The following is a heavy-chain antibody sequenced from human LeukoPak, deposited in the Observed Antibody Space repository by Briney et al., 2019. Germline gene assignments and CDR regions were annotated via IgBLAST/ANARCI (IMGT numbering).Heavy chain of an antibody. CDR2: INPNSGGT. V-gene: IGHV1-2*02. CDR3: ARDPYYDILTGYYDYYYYGMDV. CDR1: GYTFTGYN. D-gene: IGHD3-9*01. J-gene: IGHJ6*02. Sequence: ASVKVSCKASGYTFTGYNMHWVRQAPGQGLEWMGWINPNSGGTNYAQKFQGRVTMTRDTSISTAYMELSSLRFDDTAVYYCARDPYYDILTGYYDYYYYGMDVWGQGTTVTVSS.